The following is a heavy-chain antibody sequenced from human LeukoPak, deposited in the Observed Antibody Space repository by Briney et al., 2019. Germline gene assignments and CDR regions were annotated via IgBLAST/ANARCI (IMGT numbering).Heavy chain of an antibody. CDR2: ISSSSSYI. J-gene: IGHJ4*02. CDR1: GFTFSDYY. V-gene: IGHV3-11*06. D-gene: IGHD2-15*01. CDR3: ASSSVVVAATPSPSYYFDY. Sequence: PGGSLRLSCAASGFTFSDYYMSWIRQAPGKGREWVSYISSSSSYINYADSVKGRFTISRDNAKNSLYLQMNSLRDEDTAVYYCASSSVVVAATPSPSYYFDYWGQGTMVTVSS.